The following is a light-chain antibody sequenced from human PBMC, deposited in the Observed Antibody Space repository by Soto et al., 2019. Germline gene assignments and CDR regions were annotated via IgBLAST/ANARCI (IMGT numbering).Light chain of an antibody. CDR1: QSVSSN. Sequence: EIVMTQSPATLSVSPGERATLSCRASQSVSSNLAWYQQRPGQAPRLLIYGASTRSTGIPARFSGSGSGTEFTLTISSLQSEDSAIYYCQQYNKWPPLTFGGGTKVEIK. CDR2: GAS. CDR3: QQYNKWPPLT. V-gene: IGKV3-15*01. J-gene: IGKJ4*01.